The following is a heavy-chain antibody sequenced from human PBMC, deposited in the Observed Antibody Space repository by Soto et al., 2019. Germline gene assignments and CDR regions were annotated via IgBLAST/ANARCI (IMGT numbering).Heavy chain of an antibody. CDR3: APVGIGTTTVDY. V-gene: IGHV4-39*02. CDR1: GGSISSSTYY. Sequence: QLQLRESGPGLVQHSETLSHTCLVSGGSISSSTYYSGWIRQPPGKGLEWIGSIYYSGATYYNPSLRSRITISMDRSTNHFSLNLTSVTAADTAIYYCAPVGIGTTTVDYWGQGTLVTVSS. J-gene: IGHJ4*02. CDR2: IYYSGAT. D-gene: IGHD5-12*01.